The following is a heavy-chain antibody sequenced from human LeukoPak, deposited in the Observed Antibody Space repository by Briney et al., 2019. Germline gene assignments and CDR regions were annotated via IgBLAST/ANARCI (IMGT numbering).Heavy chain of an antibody. Sequence: PSETLSLTCTVSGXSITSSSYYWGWIRQPPGKGLEWIGSIFYSGSTYYNPSLKSRVTISVDTSKTQFSLKLSSVTAADTAVYYCAKQQLVRCFDYWGQGTLVTVSS. CDR3: AKQQLVRCFDY. D-gene: IGHD6-13*01. CDR2: IFYSGST. J-gene: IGHJ4*02. V-gene: IGHV4-39*01. CDR1: GXSITSSSYY.